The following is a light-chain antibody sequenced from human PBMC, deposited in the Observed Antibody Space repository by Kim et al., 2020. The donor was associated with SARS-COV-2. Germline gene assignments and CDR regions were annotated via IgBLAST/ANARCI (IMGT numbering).Light chain of an antibody. CDR3: LLSYSGARARV. J-gene: IGLJ3*02. CDR2: DTS. CDR1: TGAVTSGHY. Sequence: QAVVTQEPSLTVSPGGTVTLTCGSNTGAVTSGHYPYWFQQKPGQAPRTLIYDTSNKHSWTPARFSGSLLGGKAALTLSGAQPEDEAEYYCLLSYSGARARVFGGGTQLTVL. V-gene: IGLV7-46*01.